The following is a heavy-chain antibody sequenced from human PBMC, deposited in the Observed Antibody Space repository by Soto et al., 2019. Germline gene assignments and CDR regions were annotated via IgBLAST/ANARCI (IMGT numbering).Heavy chain of an antibody. D-gene: IGHD3-16*02. V-gene: IGHV3-23*01. CDR2: ISGSGVYT. CDR3: AKASTYEYVWGSFRYYFNY. CDR1: GFTFSNYA. J-gene: IGHJ4*02. Sequence: GGSLRLSCAASGFTFSNYAMSWVRQAPGRGLEWVSAISGSGVYTHYADSVKGRFTISRDNSKNTMYLQMKSLRAEDTAVYYCAKASTYEYVWGSFRYYFNYWGQGTLVTVSS.